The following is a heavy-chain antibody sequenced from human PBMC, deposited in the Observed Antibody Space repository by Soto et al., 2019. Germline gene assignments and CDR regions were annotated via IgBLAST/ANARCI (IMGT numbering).Heavy chain of an antibody. Sequence: XESLKISCKSSGNSFTSYWISLVLQMPGKGLEWMGRIDPSDSYIDYSPSFQGHVTIAVDKSTTTAYLQWSSLKASDTAIYYCARINQLQPSYGMDVWGQGTTVTVPS. CDR3: ARINQLQPSYGMDV. V-gene: IGHV5-10-1*01. CDR2: IDPSDSYI. D-gene: IGHD2-2*01. CDR1: GNSFTSYW. J-gene: IGHJ6*02.